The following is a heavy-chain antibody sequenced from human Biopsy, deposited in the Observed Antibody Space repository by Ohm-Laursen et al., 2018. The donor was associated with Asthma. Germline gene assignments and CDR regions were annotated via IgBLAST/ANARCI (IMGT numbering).Heavy chain of an antibody. CDR1: GYTFNSAG. J-gene: IGHJ6*02. CDR3: ARAVDYSHYYGIDV. D-gene: IGHD3-10*01. V-gene: IGHV1-18*01. Sequence: GASVKVSCKPSGYTFNSAGITWVRQAPGQGLEWMGWISVYNGNTKVAQKLQDRVTMITDTSTSTAYMELRSLRSDDTAVYFCARAVDYSHYYGIDVWGQGTTVTVSS. CDR2: ISVYNGNT.